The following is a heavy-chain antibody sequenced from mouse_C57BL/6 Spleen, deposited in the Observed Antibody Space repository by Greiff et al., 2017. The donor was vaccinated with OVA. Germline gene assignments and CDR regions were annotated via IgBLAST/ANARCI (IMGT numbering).Heavy chain of an antibody. J-gene: IGHJ3*01. Sequence: EVQRVESGGGLVKPGGSLKLSCAASGFTFSSYAMSWVRQTPEKRLEWVATISDGGSYTYYPDNVKGRFPISRDNAKNNLYLQMSHLKSEDTAMDYCARGAYDGYPAWFAYWGQGTLVTVSA. D-gene: IGHD2-3*01. CDR3: ARGAYDGYPAWFAY. CDR2: ISDGGSYT. CDR1: GFTFSSYA. V-gene: IGHV5-4*01.